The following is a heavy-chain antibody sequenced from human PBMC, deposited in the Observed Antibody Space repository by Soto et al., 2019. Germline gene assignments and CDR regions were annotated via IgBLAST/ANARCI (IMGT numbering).Heavy chain of an antibody. CDR1: GYTFTSYA. CDR3: ARVVDAYYYYYGMDV. V-gene: IGHV1-3*01. J-gene: IGHJ6*02. D-gene: IGHD2-15*01. CDR2: INAGNGNT. Sequence: ASVKVSCKASGYTFTSYAMHWVRQAPGQRLEWMGWINAGNGNTKYSQKFQGRVTITRDTSASTAYMELSSLRSEDTAVYYCARVVDAYYYYYGMDVWGQGTTVTVS.